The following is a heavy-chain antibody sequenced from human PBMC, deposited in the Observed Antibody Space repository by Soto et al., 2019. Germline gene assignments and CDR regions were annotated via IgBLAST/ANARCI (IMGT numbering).Heavy chain of an antibody. CDR3: TTDGRLRLGELSVGYYYGMDV. V-gene: IGHV3-15*07. CDR2: IKSKTDGGTT. CDR1: GFTFSNAW. J-gene: IGHJ6*02. D-gene: IGHD3-16*02. Sequence: GGSLRLSCAASGFTFSNAWMNWVRQAPGKGLEWVGRIKSKTDGGTTDYAAPVKGRFTISRDDSKNTLYLQMNSLTTEDTAVYYCTTDGRLRLGELSVGYYYGMDVWGQGTTVTVSS.